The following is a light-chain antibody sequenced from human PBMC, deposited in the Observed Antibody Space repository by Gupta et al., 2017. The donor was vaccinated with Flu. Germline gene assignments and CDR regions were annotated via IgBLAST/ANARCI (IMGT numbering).Light chain of an antibody. CDR1: QSLLDINGYHY. Sequence: ISCRSSQSLLDINGYHYLDWDLQKPGQSPQLLIYLGSNRASGVPDRFSGSGSGTDFTLKISRVEAEDVGVYYCMQALQTPRTFGQGTKVEIK. CDR3: MQALQTPRT. J-gene: IGKJ1*01. CDR2: LGS. V-gene: IGKV2-28*01.